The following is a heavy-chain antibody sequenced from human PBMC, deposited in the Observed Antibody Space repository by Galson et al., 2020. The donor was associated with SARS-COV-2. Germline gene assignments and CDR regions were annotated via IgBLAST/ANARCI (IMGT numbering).Heavy chain of an antibody. CDR2: ITGSGDST. J-gene: IGHJ6*03. V-gene: IGHV3-23*01. CDR1: GFNFRTYA. D-gene: IGHD6-6*01. Sequence: GGSLRLSCAASGFNFRTYAMTWVRQAPGKGLEWVSAITGSGDSTFYAASVKGRFTISRDNSKNTLYLQMHSLRADGTAVYYCAKDGHSSSADYYHMDVWGKGTPVTVSS. CDR3: AKDGHSSSADYYHMDV.